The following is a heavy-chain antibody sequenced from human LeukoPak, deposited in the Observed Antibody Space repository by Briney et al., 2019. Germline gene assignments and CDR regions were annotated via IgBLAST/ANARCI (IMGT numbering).Heavy chain of an antibody. D-gene: IGHD6-19*01. CDR3: AKDQEQWLVRASDY. V-gene: IGHV3-21*04. J-gene: IGHJ4*02. CDR2: ISGSSSSI. Sequence: GGSLRLSCVASGFTFSSHSMNWVRQAPGKGLEWVSSISGSSSSINYADSVKGRFTISRDNSKNTLYLQMNSLRAEDTAVYYCAKDQEQWLVRASDYWGQGTLVTVSS. CDR1: GFTFSSHS.